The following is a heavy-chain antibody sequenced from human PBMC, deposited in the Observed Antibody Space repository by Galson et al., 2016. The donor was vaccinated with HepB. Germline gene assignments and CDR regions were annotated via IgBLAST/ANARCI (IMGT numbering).Heavy chain of an antibody. CDR3: ARSGCSGGSCTAGVYYYGMDV. D-gene: IGHD2-15*01. J-gene: IGHJ6*02. V-gene: IGHV3-48*02. Sequence: SLRLSCAASGFTFSDYSMNWVRQAPGKGLEWLSYISGTGSTIYSADSVKGRFSLSRDNAHKSIYLQMNSLRDEDTAVYYCARSGCSGGSCTAGVYYYGMDVWGQGTTVTVSS. CDR1: GFTFSDYS. CDR2: ISGTGSTI.